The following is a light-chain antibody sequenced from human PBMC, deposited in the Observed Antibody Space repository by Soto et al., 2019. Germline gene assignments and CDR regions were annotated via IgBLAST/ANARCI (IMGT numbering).Light chain of an antibody. J-gene: IGKJ4*01. CDR1: QSVRGY. CDR3: QQRSDWPLT. V-gene: IGKV3-11*01. CDR2: DAS. Sequence: EIVLTQSPATLSLSPGERATLSCRASQSVRGYLAWYQQKPGQAPRLLIYDASFRVTGLPARFSGSGSGTDCTLTISSLEPEDVAVDYGQQRSDWPLTFGGGTKVEIK.